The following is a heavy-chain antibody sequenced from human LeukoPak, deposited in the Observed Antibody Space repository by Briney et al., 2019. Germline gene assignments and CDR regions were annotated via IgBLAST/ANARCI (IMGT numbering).Heavy chain of an antibody. CDR3: ARGDSSGCLDY. J-gene: IGHJ4*02. CDR1: GFTFSSYE. V-gene: IGHV3-48*03. Sequence: GGSLRLSCAASGFTFSSYEMNWVRQAPGKGLEWVSYISSSGSTIYYADSVKGRFTISRDNAKNSLYLQMNSLRAEDTAVYYCARGDSSGCLDYWGQGTLVTVSS. D-gene: IGHD6-19*01. CDR2: ISSSGSTI.